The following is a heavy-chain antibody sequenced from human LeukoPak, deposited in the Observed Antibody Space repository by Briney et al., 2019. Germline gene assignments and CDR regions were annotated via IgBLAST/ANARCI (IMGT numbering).Heavy chain of an antibody. CDR1: GFNSVDYA. CDR3: AKDMDPWKPTGRGMDV. J-gene: IGHJ6*03. D-gene: IGHD1-1*01. CDR2: ISWNSASV. Sequence: GGSLGLSCAASGFNSVDYAMHWVRQAPGKGLEWVAGISWNSASVGYAGSVKGRFTISRDNAKNSLFLEMNSLRADDTALYYCAKDMDPWKPTGRGMDVWGKGTTVTVSS. V-gene: IGHV3-9*02.